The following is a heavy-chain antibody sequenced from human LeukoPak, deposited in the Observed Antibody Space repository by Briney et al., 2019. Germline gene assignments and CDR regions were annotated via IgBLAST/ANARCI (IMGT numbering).Heavy chain of an antibody. CDR3: VRDANYHDGSNYHDVHDI. D-gene: IGHD3-22*01. Sequence: KPSETLSLTCAVYGGSFSGYYWSWIRQPPGKGLEWIGEINHSGSTNYNPSLKSRVTISVDTSKNQFSLKLSSVTAADTAVYYCVRDANYHDGSNYHDVHDIWGQGTMVTVSS. CDR2: INHSGST. J-gene: IGHJ3*02. V-gene: IGHV4-34*01. CDR1: GGSFSGYY.